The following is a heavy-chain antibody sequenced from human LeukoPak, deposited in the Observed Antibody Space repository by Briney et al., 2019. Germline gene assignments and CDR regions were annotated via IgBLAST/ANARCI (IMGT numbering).Heavy chain of an antibody. Sequence: GGSLRLSCAASEFSVGSNYMTWVRQAPGKGLEWVSLIYSGGSTYYADSVKGRFTISRDNSKNTLYLQMNSLRAEDTAVYYCAKTDSSGYYVLVYWGQGTMVTVSS. CDR3: AKTDSSGYYVLVY. CDR1: EFSVGSNY. J-gene: IGHJ3*01. CDR2: IYSGGST. D-gene: IGHD3-22*01. V-gene: IGHV3-66*01.